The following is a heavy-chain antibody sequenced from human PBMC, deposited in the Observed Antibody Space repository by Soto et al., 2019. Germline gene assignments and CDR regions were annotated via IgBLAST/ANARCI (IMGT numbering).Heavy chain of an antibody. CDR2: INAGNGNT. V-gene: IGHV1-3*01. Sequence: ASVKVSCKASGYTFTSYAMHWVRQAPGQRLEWMGWINAGNGNTKYSQKFQGRVTITRDTSASTAYMELSSLRSEDTAVYYCARAYCSSTSCYPHPVDYWGQGTLVTVSS. D-gene: IGHD2-2*01. CDR3: ARAYCSSTSCYPHPVDY. CDR1: GYTFTSYA. J-gene: IGHJ4*02.